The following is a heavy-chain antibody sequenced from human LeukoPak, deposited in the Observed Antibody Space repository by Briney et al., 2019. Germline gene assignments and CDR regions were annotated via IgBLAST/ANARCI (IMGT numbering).Heavy chain of an antibody. CDR3: AREGEGITGTTDY. V-gene: IGHV4-4*02. CDR1: GGSISSSNW. D-gene: IGHD1-20*01. J-gene: IGHJ4*02. Sequence: SETLSLTCAVSGGSISSSNWWSWVRQPPGKGLEWIGEIYHSGSTNYNPSLKSRVTISVDKSKNQFSLKLSSVTAADTAVYYCAREGEGITGTTDYWGQGTLVTVSS. CDR2: IYHSGST.